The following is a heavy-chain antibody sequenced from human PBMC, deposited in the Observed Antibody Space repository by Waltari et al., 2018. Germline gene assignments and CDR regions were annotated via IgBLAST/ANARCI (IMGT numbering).Heavy chain of an antibody. D-gene: IGHD3-10*01. Sequence: VQLQESGPGLVKPSETLSLTCTVSGGSISTYYWSWIRQPAGKGLEWRGRVHATGSPTYTPSLKSRVTISVYTSKNPFSLKLSSVTAADTAVYYCARLPYNNIYFYYYMDVWGKGTTVTVSS. CDR1: GGSISTYY. J-gene: IGHJ6*03. CDR3: ARLPYNNIYFYYYMDV. V-gene: IGHV4-4*07. CDR2: VHATGSP.